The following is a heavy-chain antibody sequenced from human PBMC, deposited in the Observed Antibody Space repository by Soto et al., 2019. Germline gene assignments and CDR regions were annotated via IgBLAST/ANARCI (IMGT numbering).Heavy chain of an antibody. CDR1: GFTFSDYY. J-gene: IGHJ4*02. Sequence: GGSLRLSCAASGFTFSDYYMSWIRQAPGKGLEWVSYISSSGSTIYYADSVKGRFTTSRDNAKNSLYLQMNSLRAEDTAVYYCARDESSSWYDLQDYWGQGTLVTVSS. CDR2: ISSSGSTI. V-gene: IGHV3-11*01. CDR3: ARDESSSWYDLQDY. D-gene: IGHD6-13*01.